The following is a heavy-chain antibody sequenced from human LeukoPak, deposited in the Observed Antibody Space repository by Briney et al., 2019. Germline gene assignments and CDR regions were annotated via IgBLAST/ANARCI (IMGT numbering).Heavy chain of an antibody. V-gene: IGHV4-30-4*08. J-gene: IGHJ4*02. CDR2: IFNTGSP. CDR3: ARDVPYSSSWYAADY. CDR1: GGSISSGDYY. D-gene: IGHD6-13*01. Sequence: SETLSLTCSVSGGSISSGDYYWSWIRQTPEKGLEWIGHIFNTGSPYYTPSLKSRVTMSVDTSKNQFSLKLSSVTAADTAVYYCARDVPYSSSWYAADYWGQGTLVTVSS.